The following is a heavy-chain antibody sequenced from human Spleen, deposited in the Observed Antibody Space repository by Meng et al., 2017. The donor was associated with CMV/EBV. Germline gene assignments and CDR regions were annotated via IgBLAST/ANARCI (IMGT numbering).Heavy chain of an antibody. V-gene: IGHV3-20*04. CDR2: IKWNGGST. CDR3: AREARYCSGGRCYTASGRFDY. CDR1: GFTFDNYG. D-gene: IGHD2-15*01. J-gene: IGHJ4*02. Sequence: GESLKISCAASGFTFDNYGMSWVRQAPGKGLEWVSGIKWNGGSTGYADSVKGRFTISRDNARNSLFLQVNSLRAEDTAFYYCAREARYCSGGRCYTASGRFDYWGQGTLVTVSS.